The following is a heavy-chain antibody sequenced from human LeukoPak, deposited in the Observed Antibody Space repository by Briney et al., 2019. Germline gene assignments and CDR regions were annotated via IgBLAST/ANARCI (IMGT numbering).Heavy chain of an antibody. CDR1: GFTFSDYY. V-gene: IGHV4-34*01. CDR2: INHSGST. Sequence: GSLRLSCAASGFTFSDYYMSWIRQAPVKGLEWIGEINHSGSTNYNPSLKSRVTISVDTSKNQFSLKLSSVTAADTAVYYCARKSGSYYGDWGQGTLVTVSS. CDR3: ARKSGSYYGD. D-gene: IGHD1-26*01. J-gene: IGHJ4*02.